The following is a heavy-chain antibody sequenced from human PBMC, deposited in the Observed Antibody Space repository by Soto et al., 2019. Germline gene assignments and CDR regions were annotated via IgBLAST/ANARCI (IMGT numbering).Heavy chain of an antibody. Sequence: GGSLRLSCAASGFTFSSYAMSWVRQAPGKGLEWVSAISGSGGSTYYADSVKGRFTISGDNSKNTLYLQMNSLRAEDTAVYYCASIGPGGYSYGGWDYWGQGTLVTVSS. CDR3: ASIGPGGYSYGGWDY. CDR1: GFTFSSYA. D-gene: IGHD5-18*01. CDR2: ISGSGGST. J-gene: IGHJ4*02. V-gene: IGHV3-23*01.